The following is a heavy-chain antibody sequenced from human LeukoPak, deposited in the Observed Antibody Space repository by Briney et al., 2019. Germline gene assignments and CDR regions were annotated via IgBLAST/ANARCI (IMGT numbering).Heavy chain of an antibody. CDR2: TKNKANSYTT. CDR1: GFTFSDDY. Sequence: GGSLRLSCAASGFTFSDDYMDWVRQAPGKGLEWVGRTKNKANSYTTQYAASVKGRFTISRDDSKNSLYLQMNSLKTEDTAVYYCARGSSGVTISSYGMDVWGKGTTVTVSS. D-gene: IGHD3-9*01. CDR3: ARGSSGVTISSYGMDV. V-gene: IGHV3-72*01. J-gene: IGHJ6*04.